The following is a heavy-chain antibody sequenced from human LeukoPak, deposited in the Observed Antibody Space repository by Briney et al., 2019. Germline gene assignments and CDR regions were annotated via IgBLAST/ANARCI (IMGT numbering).Heavy chain of an antibody. V-gene: IGHV1-8*01. D-gene: IGHD3-10*01. J-gene: IGHJ6*03. Sequence: ASVKVSCKASGYTFTSYDINWVRQATGQGLEWMGWMNPNSGNTGYAQKFQGRVTMTRNTSMSTAYMELSSLRSEDTAVYYCARVLLWFGELPSYYMDVWGKGTTVTVSS. CDR2: MNPNSGNT. CDR3: ARVLLWFGELPSYYMDV. CDR1: GYTFTSYD.